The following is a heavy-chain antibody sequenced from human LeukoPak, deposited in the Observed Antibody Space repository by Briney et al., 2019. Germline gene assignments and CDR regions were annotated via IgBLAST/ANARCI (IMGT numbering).Heavy chain of an antibody. D-gene: IGHD4-17*01. Sequence: SETLSLTCTVSGGSISSSSYYWGWIRQPPGKGLEWIGSIYYSGSTNYNPSLKSRVTISVDTSKNQFSLKLSSVTAADTAVYDCARGETDYGDYVGFDPWGQGTLVTVSS. CDR2: IYYSGST. V-gene: IGHV4-39*07. CDR1: GGSISSSSYY. CDR3: ARGETDYGDYVGFDP. J-gene: IGHJ5*02.